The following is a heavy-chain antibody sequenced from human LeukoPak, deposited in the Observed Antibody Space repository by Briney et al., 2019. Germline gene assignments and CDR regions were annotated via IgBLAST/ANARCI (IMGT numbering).Heavy chain of an antibody. J-gene: IGHJ4*02. V-gene: IGHV3-23*01. D-gene: IGHD6-19*01. CDR1: GFTFSSYA. Sequence: GGSLRLSCAASGFTFSSYAMSWVRQAPGKGLEWVSAISGSGGSTYHADSVKGRFTISRDNSKNTLYLQMNSLRAEDTAVYYCAKVTGYSSGWYDYWGQGTLVTVSS. CDR2: ISGSGGST. CDR3: AKVTGYSSGWYDY.